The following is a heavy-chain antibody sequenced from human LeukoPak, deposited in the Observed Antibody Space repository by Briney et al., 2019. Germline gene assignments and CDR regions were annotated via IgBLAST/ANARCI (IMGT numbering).Heavy chain of an antibody. CDR1: GFTFSSYA. J-gene: IGHJ6*03. V-gene: IGHV3-23*01. CDR3: ARAYDSSGNYYEDYYYYMDV. CDR2: ISGSGGST. D-gene: IGHD3-22*01. Sequence: GGSLRLSCAASGFTFSSYAMSWVRQAPGKGLEWVSAISGSGGSTYYADSVKGRFTISRDNSKNTLYLQMNSLRAEDTAVYYCARAYDSSGNYYEDYYYYMDVWGKGTTVTVSS.